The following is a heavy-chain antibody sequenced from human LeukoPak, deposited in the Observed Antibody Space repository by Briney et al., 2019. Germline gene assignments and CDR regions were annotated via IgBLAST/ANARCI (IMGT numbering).Heavy chain of an antibody. J-gene: IGHJ4*02. Sequence: ASVTVSCKASGYTFTSYYMHLVRQAPGQGLEWMGIINPSGCTTSYAQKFQGRVTMTRDTSTSTVYMELSSLRSEDTALYYCARGGWYRNDYWGQGTLVTVSS. D-gene: IGHD6-19*01. CDR3: ARGGWYRNDY. V-gene: IGHV1-46*01. CDR2: INPSGCTT. CDR1: GYTFTSYY.